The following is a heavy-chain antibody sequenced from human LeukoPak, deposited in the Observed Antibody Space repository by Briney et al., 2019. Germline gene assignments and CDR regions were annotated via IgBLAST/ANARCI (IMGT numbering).Heavy chain of an antibody. Sequence: GASVKVSCKASGYTFTSYDINWVRQATGQGLEWMGWMNPNSCNTGYAQKFQGRVTMTRNTSISTAYMELSSLRSEDTAVYYCARGIRDGYNYFYYYYGMDVWGQGTTVTVSS. CDR2: MNPNSCNT. CDR1: GYTFTSYD. V-gene: IGHV1-8*01. J-gene: IGHJ6*02. CDR3: ARGIRDGYNYFYYYYGMDV. D-gene: IGHD5-24*01.